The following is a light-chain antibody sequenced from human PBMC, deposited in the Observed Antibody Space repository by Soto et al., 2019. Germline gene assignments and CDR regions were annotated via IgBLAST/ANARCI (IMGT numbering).Light chain of an antibody. Sequence: DIQLTQSPSFLSASVGDRVTITCRASQGISSYLAWYQQKPGKAPNLLIYTASTLQSGVPSRFSGSGSGTEFTLTISSLQPEDFATYFCQQLNSYPFTFVPGTKV. CDR2: TAS. CDR1: QGISSY. CDR3: QQLNSYPFT. J-gene: IGKJ3*01. V-gene: IGKV1-9*01.